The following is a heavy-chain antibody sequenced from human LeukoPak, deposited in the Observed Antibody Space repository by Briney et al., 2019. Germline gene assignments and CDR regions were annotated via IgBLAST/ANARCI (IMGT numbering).Heavy chain of an antibody. Sequence: GASVKVSCKASGGTFSSYAISWVRQAPGQGLEWMGRIIPILGIANYAQKFQGRVTITADKSTSTAYMELSSLRSEDTAGYYCARALGYCSGGSCLPFDAFDIWGQGTMVTVSS. J-gene: IGHJ3*02. D-gene: IGHD2-15*01. V-gene: IGHV1-69*04. CDR1: GGTFSSYA. CDR3: ARALGYCSGGSCLPFDAFDI. CDR2: IIPILGIA.